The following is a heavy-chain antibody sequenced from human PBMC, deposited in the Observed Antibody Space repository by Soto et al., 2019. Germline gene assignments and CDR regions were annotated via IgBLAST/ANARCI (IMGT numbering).Heavy chain of an antibody. D-gene: IGHD3-10*01. CDR2: IYYSGST. CDR3: ARAYRESDWFGEPSGYYYYYMDV. Sequence: SETLSLTCTVSGGSISSYYWSWIRQPPGKGLEWIGYIYYSGSTNYNPSLKSRVTISVDTSKNQFSLKLSSVTAADTAVYYCARAYRESDWFGEPSGYYYYYMDVWGKGTTVTVSS. J-gene: IGHJ6*03. CDR1: GGSISSYY. V-gene: IGHV4-59*01.